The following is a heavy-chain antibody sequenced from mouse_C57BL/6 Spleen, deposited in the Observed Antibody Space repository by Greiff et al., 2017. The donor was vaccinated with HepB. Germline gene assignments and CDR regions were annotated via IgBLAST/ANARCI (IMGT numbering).Heavy chain of an antibody. J-gene: IGHJ3*01. CDR1: GFTFSDYY. V-gene: IGHV5-16*01. Sequence: EVQRVESEGGLVQPGRSMKLSCTASGFTFSDYYMAWVRQVPEKGLEWVANINYDGSSTYYLDSLKSRFIISRDNAKNILYLQMSSLKSEDTATYYCAREGQGGYGSSFAYWGQGTLVTVSA. CDR2: INYDGSST. CDR3: AREGQGGYGSSFAY. D-gene: IGHD1-1*01.